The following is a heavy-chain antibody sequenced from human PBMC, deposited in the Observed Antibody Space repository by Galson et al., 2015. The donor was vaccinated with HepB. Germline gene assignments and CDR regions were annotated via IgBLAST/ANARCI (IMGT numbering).Heavy chain of an antibody. CDR1: GGSISSYY. CDR2: IYYSGST. CDR3: ASSSMVRGVISLDY. D-gene: IGHD3-10*01. V-gene: IGHV4-59*01. Sequence: ETLSLTCTVSGGSISSYYWSWIRQPPGKGLEWIGYIYYSGSTNYNPSLKSRVTISVDTSKNQFSLKLSSVTAADTAVYYCASSSMVRGVISLDYWGQGTLVTVSS. J-gene: IGHJ4*02.